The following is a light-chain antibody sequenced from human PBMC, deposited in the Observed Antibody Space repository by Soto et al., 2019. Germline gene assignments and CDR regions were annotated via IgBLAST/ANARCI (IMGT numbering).Light chain of an antibody. Sequence: ENVLTQSPATLSLYPGERATLSCRASQSISNFLAWYQQKPGQPPRLLIYDASKRATDIPDRFIGSGSGSDFTLTISSLEPEDFAIYYCHQRSNWPPFTFGGGTKVDIK. V-gene: IGKV3-11*01. CDR1: QSISNF. CDR2: DAS. CDR3: HQRSNWPPFT. J-gene: IGKJ4*01.